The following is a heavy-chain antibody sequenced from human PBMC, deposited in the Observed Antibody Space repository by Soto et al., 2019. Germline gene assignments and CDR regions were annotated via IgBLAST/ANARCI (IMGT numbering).Heavy chain of an antibody. CDR3: AKGLINGRWYAED. Sequence: GGSLRLSCAASGFTFSSYAMSWVRQAPGKGLEWVSSISDSGGGTYYADSVKGRFTISRDNSKNTMYLQMNNLRVEDTGVYYCAKGLINGRWYAEDWGQGTLVTVSS. J-gene: IGHJ4*02. D-gene: IGHD6-13*01. CDR1: GFTFSSYA. CDR2: ISDSGGGT. V-gene: IGHV3-23*01.